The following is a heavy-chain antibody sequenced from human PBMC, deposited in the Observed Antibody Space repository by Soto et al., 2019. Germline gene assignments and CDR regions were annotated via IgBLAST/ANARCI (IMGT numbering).Heavy chain of an antibody. Sequence: PGGSLRLSCAASGFTFSRYGMQWVRQAPGKGLEWVAVIWYDGSNKYYADSVKDRFTISRDNFKNTLYLQMNSLRAEDIAVYYCARDPGSYTDYWGQGTLVTVSS. J-gene: IGHJ4*02. CDR1: GFTFSRYG. D-gene: IGHD1-26*01. V-gene: IGHV3-33*01. CDR3: ARDPGSYTDY. CDR2: IWYDGSNK.